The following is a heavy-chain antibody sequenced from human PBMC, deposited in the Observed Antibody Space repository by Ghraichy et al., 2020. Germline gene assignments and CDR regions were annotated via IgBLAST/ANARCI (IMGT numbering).Heavy chain of an antibody. CDR2: ISGSGGTT. J-gene: IGHJ4*02. CDR3: ARGSALTY. D-gene: IGHD6-13*01. CDR1: GFTFSSYA. Sequence: GESLNISCAASGFTFSSYAMNWVRQAPGKGLEWVSRISGSGGTTYYADSVKGRFTISRDNSKNTLHLQMNSLRADDTAVYYCARGSALTYWGQGTQVTVSS. V-gene: IGHV3-23*01.